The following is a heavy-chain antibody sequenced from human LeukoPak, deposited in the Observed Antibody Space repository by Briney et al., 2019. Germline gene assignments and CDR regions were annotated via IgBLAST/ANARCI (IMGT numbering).Heavy chain of an antibody. CDR1: GGSCYGFY. CDR3: ARGRPTRGYCSSTSCPQGLRY. D-gene: IGHD2-2*01. V-gene: IGHV4-34*01. J-gene: IGHJ4*02. CDR2: PILSGRT. Sequence: PSETLSCTCAGYGGSCYGFYWGCLRQPPGHGLVRMVVPILSGRTNYNPSLKSRVTISVDTSKNQFSLKLSSVTAADTAVYYCARGRPTRGYCSSTSCPQGLRYWGQGTLVTVSS.